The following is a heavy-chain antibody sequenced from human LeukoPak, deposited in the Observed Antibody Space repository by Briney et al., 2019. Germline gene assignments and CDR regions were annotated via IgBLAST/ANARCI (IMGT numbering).Heavy chain of an antibody. CDR1: GGSFSGYY. V-gene: IGHV4-34*01. CDR3: ARWYYDSSGYYDY. Sequence: SETLSLTCAVYGGSFSGYYWSWIRQPPGKGLEWIGEINHSGSTNYNPSLKSRVTISVGTSKNQFSLKLSSVTAADTAVYYCARWYYDSSGYYDYWGQGTLVTVSS. CDR2: INHSGST. D-gene: IGHD3-22*01. J-gene: IGHJ4*02.